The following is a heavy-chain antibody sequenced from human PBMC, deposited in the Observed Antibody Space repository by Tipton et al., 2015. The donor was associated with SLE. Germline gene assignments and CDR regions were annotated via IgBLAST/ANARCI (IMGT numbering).Heavy chain of an antibody. V-gene: IGHV4-4*08. CDR3: ASLTVLTYSSGWYYFDY. Sequence: TLSLTCTVSGDSISSYYWSWIRQPPGKGLEWIGYIHTSGSFNYNPSLESRVTISVDTSKNQFSLNLKSVTGADTAVYYCASLTVLTYSSGWYYFDYWGQGTLVTVSS. D-gene: IGHD6-19*01. J-gene: IGHJ4*02. CDR1: GDSISSYY. CDR2: IHTSGSF.